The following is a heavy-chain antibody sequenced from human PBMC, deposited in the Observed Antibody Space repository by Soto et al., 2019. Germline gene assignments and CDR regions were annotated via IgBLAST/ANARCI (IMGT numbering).Heavy chain of an antibody. CDR1: GFTSNDYA. Sequence: GGSLRLCCAASGFTSNDYAMHWVRQAPGKGLEWVSGIYYNSDRIDYGDSVKGRFATSRDNAKNSLYLQMNSLRPEDTAVYYCVKDVLPGGADYWGPGTLVTVSS. J-gene: IGHJ4*02. D-gene: IGHD3-16*01. CDR2: IYYNSDRI. V-gene: IGHV3-9*02. CDR3: VKDVLPGGADY.